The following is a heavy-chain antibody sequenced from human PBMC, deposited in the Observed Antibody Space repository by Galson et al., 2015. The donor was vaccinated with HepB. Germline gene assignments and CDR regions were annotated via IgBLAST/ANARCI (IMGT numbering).Heavy chain of an antibody. CDR3: TRDFNWAFDY. Sequence: CAISGDSVSRTHVAWNWIRQSPSRGLEWLGKTFYWSKWSTDYAVSVKGRITINADTSKNQFSLELNSVTPEDTAVYYCTRDFNWAFDYWAQGTLVTVSS. V-gene: IGHV6-1*01. J-gene: IGHJ4*02. D-gene: IGHD1-1*01. CDR2: TFYWSKWST. CDR1: GDSVSRTHVA.